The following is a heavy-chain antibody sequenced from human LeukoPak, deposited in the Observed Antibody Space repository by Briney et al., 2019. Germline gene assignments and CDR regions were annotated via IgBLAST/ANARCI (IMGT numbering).Heavy chain of an antibody. CDR3: ARGAGEVAAGGIFNVRLTLYNWFDP. D-gene: IGHD6-13*01. CDR1: GDSVSSDSAA. Sequence: SQTLSLTCVISGDSVSSDSAAWNWIRQSPSRGLEWLGRTYYRSKYYNDYAVSVKSRITINPDTSKNQFSLQLNSVTPEDTAVYYCARGAGEVAAGGIFNVRLTLYNWFDPWGQGTLVTVTS. J-gene: IGHJ5*02. V-gene: IGHV6-1*01. CDR2: TYYRSKYYN.